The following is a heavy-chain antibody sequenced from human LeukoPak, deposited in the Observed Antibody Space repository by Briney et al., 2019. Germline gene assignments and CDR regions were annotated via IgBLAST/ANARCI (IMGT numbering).Heavy chain of an antibody. CDR3: ARDLWSWDADDAFDI. J-gene: IGHJ3*02. V-gene: IGHV3-21*01. D-gene: IGHD1-26*01. Sequence: GGSLRLSCAASGFTFSSYSMNWVRQAPGKGLEWVSSISSSSSYIYYADSVKGRFTISRDNAKNSLYLQMNSLRAEDTAVYYCARDLWSWDADDAFDIWGQGTMVTVSS. CDR2: ISSSSSYI. CDR1: GFTFSSYS.